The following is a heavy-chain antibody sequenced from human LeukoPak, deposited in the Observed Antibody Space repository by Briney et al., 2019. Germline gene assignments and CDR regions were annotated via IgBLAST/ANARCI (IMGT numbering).Heavy chain of an antibody. CDR3: AKTSLGGLYDSLPDS. Sequence: GGSLRLSGAASGFIFSSYAMSWVRQAPGKGLEWVSAISAGGGSTYYADSVKGRFTISRDNSKNTLYLQMNSLRAEDTAVYYCAKTSLGGLYDSLPDSWGQGTLVSVSS. D-gene: IGHD3-22*01. J-gene: IGHJ4*02. V-gene: IGHV3-23*01. CDR1: GFIFSSYA. CDR2: ISAGGGST.